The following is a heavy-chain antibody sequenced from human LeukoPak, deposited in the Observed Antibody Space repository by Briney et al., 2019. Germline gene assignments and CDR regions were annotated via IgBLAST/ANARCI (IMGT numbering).Heavy chain of an antibody. CDR2: IYYSGST. J-gene: IGHJ4*02. Sequence: SETLSLTCTVSGGSISSSRYYWGWIRQPPGKGLEWIGYIYYSGSTNYNPSLKSRVTISVDTSKNQFSLKLSSVTAADTAVYYCARHSTRVGYFDYWGQGTLVTVSS. CDR3: ARHSTRVGYFDY. V-gene: IGHV4-61*05. D-gene: IGHD1-26*01. CDR1: GGSISSSRYY.